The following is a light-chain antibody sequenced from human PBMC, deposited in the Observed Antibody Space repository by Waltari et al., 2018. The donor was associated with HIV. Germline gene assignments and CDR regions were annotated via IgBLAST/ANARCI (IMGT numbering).Light chain of an antibody. CDR2: DVI. V-gene: IGLV2-14*03. Sequence: SALTQPASVSGSPGQSITISCTGTRSDIGDYDFVAWYQQHPGKAPKLMIYDVIQRPSGVSFRFSGSKSGNTASLTISGRQVEDEADYYCSSYSRTSTFVFGPGTKVTVL. CDR1: RSDIGDYDF. CDR3: SSYSRTSTFV. J-gene: IGLJ1*01.